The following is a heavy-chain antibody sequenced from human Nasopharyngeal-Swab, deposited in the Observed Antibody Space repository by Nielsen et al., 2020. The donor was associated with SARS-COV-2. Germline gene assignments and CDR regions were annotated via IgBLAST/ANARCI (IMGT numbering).Heavy chain of an antibody. CDR3: ARGSRAWY. CDR2: ISGDGATI. CDR1: GFTFSNYE. J-gene: IGHJ4*02. Sequence: GGSLRLSCAGSGFTFSNYEMNWVRQAPGKGLEWISSISGDGATIYYADFVRGRFSISRDNAKKSLYLQMDSLRAEDTAVYYCARGSRAWYWGQGTLVTVSS. V-gene: IGHV3-48*03.